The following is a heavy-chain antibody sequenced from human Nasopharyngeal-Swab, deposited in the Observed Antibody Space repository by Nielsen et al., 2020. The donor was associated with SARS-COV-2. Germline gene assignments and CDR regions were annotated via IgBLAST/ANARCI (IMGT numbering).Heavy chain of an antibody. V-gene: IGHV1-69*13. Sequence: SVKVSCKASAGTFSSYAISWVRQAPGQGLEWMGGIIPIFGTANYAQKFQGRVTITADESTSTAYMELSSLRSEDTAVYYCARREYSSSWYGGDYYYGMDVWGQGTTVTVSS. D-gene: IGHD6-13*01. J-gene: IGHJ6*02. CDR3: ARREYSSSWYGGDYYYGMDV. CDR2: IIPIFGTA. CDR1: AGTFSSYA.